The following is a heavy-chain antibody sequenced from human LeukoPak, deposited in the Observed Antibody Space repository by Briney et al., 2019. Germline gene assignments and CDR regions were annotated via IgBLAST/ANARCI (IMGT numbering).Heavy chain of an antibody. D-gene: IGHD4-11*01. CDR2: ISDSGHST. Sequence: GGSLRLSCAASGFTFSSYAITWVRQAPGMGLEWVSGISDSGHSTYYADSVKGRFTISRDNSKNTVILQMNSLRAEDTAVYYCATVEYGNYHGSLDVWGQGTTVTVSS. CDR1: GFTFSSYA. J-gene: IGHJ6*02. CDR3: ATVEYGNYHGSLDV. V-gene: IGHV3-23*01.